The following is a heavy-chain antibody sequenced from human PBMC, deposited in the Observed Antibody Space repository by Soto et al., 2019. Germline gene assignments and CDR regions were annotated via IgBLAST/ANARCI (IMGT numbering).Heavy chain of an antibody. CDR1: GFTFDDYA. D-gene: IGHD4-17*01. Sequence: EVQLVESGGGLVQPGRSLRLSCAASGFTFDDYAMHWVRQAPGKGLEWVSGICWNSGSIGYADSVKGRFTISRDNAKNSQYLQMNSLRAEDTALYYCAITKRDYDLHYYYGMDVWGQGTTVTVSS. V-gene: IGHV3-9*01. CDR2: ICWNSGSI. J-gene: IGHJ6*02. CDR3: AITKRDYDLHYYYGMDV.